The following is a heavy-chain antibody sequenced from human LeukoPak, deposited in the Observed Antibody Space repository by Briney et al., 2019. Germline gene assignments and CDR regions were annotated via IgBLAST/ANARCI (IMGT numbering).Heavy chain of an antibody. CDR3: ARVARSGRWFDP. D-gene: IGHD1-26*01. V-gene: IGHV4-59*01. J-gene: IGHJ5*02. Sequence: PSETLSLTCSVSGGSISSYYWSWIRQPPGKGLEWIGYIYYSGSTNYNPSLKSRVTISVDTSKNQFSLKLSSVTAADTAVYYCARVARSGRWFDPWGQGTLVTVSS. CDR2: IYYSGST. CDR1: GGSISSYY.